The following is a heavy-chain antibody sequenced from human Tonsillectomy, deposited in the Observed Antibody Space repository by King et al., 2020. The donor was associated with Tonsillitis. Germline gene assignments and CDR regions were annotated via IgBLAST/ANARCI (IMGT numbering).Heavy chain of an antibody. CDR2: INQDGSEK. V-gene: IGHV3-7*01. J-gene: IGHJ4*02. CDR1: GFTFSSYW. CDR3: ARDKGSSGWFVGFDY. D-gene: IGHD6-19*01. Sequence: VQLVESGGGLVQPGGSLRLSCAASGFTFSSYWMTWVRQAPGKGLEWVANINQDGSEKYYVDSVKGRFTISRDNAKNSLYLQMNSLRAEDTAVYYCARDKGSSGWFVGFDYWGQGTLVTVSS.